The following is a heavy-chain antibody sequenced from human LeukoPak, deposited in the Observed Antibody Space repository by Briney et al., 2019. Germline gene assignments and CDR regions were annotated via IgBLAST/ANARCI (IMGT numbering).Heavy chain of an antibody. D-gene: IGHD6-19*01. CDR1: GFTFDDYA. J-gene: IGHJ4*02. Sequence: GRSLRLSCAASGFTFDDYAMHWVRQAPGKGLEWVSSISGSGGSTYYADSVKGRFTTSRDNSKNTLYLQMNSLRAEDTAVYYCAKDSYAAVAGYWGQGTLVTVSS. V-gene: IGHV3-23*01. CDR3: AKDSYAAVAGY. CDR2: ISGSGGST.